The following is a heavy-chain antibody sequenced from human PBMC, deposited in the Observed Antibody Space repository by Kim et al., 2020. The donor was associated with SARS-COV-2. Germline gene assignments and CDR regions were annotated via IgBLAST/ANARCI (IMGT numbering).Heavy chain of an antibody. Sequence: GGSLRLSCAASGFTFSSYGMHWVRQAPGKGLEWVAVISYDGSNKYYADSVKGRFTISRDNSKNTLYLQMNSLRAEDTAVYYCASTRYYYDSSGLAFDYWGQGTLVTVSS. CDR1: GFTFSSYG. J-gene: IGHJ4*02. V-gene: IGHV3-30*03. D-gene: IGHD3-22*01. CDR3: ASTRYYYDSSGLAFDY. CDR2: ISYDGSNK.